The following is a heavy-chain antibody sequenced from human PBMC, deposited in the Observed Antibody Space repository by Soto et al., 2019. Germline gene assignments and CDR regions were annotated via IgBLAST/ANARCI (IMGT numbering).Heavy chain of an antibody. D-gene: IGHD2-15*01. CDR1: GGSISSGGYY. J-gene: IGHJ6*02. CDR3: ARDSVLRCSGGSCYSGVGYGMDV. CDR2: IYYSGST. Sequence: QVQLQESGPGLVKPSQTLSLTCTVSGGSISSGGYYWSWIRQHPGKGLEWIGYIYYSGSTYYNPSLKSRVTISVDTSKNQFSLKLSSVTAADTAVYYCARDSVLRCSGGSCYSGVGYGMDVWGQGTTVTVSS. V-gene: IGHV4-31*03.